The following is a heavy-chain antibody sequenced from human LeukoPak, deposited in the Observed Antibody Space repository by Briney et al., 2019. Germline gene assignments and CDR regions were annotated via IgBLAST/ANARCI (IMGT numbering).Heavy chain of an antibody. V-gene: IGHV1-46*01. D-gene: IGHD3-22*01. Sequence: ASVKVSCKASGYTFTSYYMHWVRQAPGQGLEWMGIINPSGGSTSYAQKFQGRVTMTRNTSISTAYMELSSLRSEDTAVYYCARSVSGNYYDSSFSDYWGQGTLVTFSS. CDR2: INPSGGST. CDR1: GYTFTSYY. CDR3: ARSVSGNYYDSSFSDY. J-gene: IGHJ4*02.